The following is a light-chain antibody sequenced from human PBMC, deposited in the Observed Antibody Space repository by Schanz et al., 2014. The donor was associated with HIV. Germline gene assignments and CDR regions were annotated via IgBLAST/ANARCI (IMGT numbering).Light chain of an antibody. CDR3: ATWDDSLNGWV. V-gene: IGLV1-44*01. CDR1: SSTFRSNA. Sequence: QSVLTQPPSASGTPGQRVTISCSGSSSTFRSNAVNWYQQLPGTALKLLIYNTYHRPSGVPDRFSGSQSGTSASLAISGLQAEDEADFFCATWDDSLNGWVFGGGTKLAVL. J-gene: IGLJ3*02. CDR2: NTY.